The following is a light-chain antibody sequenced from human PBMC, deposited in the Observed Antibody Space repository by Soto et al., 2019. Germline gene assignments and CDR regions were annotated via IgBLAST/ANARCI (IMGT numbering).Light chain of an antibody. V-gene: IGKV3-20*01. Sequence: EIVLTQSPGTLSLSPGERATLSCRASQRVSSSYLAWYQQKPGQAPRLLIYGASSRATGIPDRFSGSGSGTDFTLTISRLEPEDFAVYYCQQYGRSPWTFGQGTKLEIK. CDR1: QRVSSSY. CDR3: QQYGRSPWT. CDR2: GAS. J-gene: IGKJ1*01.